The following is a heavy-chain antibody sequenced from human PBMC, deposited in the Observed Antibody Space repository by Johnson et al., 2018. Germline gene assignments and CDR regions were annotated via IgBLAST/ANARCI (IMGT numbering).Heavy chain of an antibody. CDR1: GFTFRNYG. D-gene: IGHD5-18*01. Sequence: QVQLVQAGGGVVQPGRSLRLSCAASGFTFRNYGMPWVRQAPGKGLEWVAVISYDGSNKYYADSVKGRFTISRDNSKNTLYLQMNSLRAEDTAVYYCARARSWGIQLYYYYYGMDVWGQGTTVTVSS. CDR2: ISYDGSNK. V-gene: IGHV3-30*03. CDR3: ARARSWGIQLYYYYYGMDV. J-gene: IGHJ6*02.